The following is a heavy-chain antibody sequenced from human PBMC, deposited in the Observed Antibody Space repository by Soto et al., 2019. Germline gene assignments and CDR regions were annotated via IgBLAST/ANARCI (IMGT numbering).Heavy chain of an antibody. CDR2: IYSGGST. Sequence: PGGSLRLSCAASGFTFSSYAMHWVRQAPGKGLEWVSVIYSGGSTYYADSVKGRFTISRDNSKNTLYLQMNSLRAEGTAVYYCARGVLDDYSNYYYYGMDVWGQGTTVTVSS. CDR3: ARGVLDDYSNYYYYGMDV. V-gene: IGHV3-53*01. D-gene: IGHD4-4*01. CDR1: GFTFSSYA. J-gene: IGHJ6*02.